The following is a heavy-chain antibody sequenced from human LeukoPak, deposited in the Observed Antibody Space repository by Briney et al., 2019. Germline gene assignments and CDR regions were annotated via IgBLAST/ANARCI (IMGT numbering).Heavy chain of an antibody. V-gene: IGHV3-23*01. CDR2: ISGSGGST. Sequence: GGSLRLSCAASGFTFSSYAMSWVRQAPGKGLEWVSAISGSGGSTYHADSVKGRFTISRDNSKNTLYLQMNSLRAEDTAVYYCAKDPPLYYDILTGYKGFFDYWGQGTLVTVSS. CDR1: GFTFSSYA. CDR3: AKDPPLYYDILTGYKGFFDY. J-gene: IGHJ4*02. D-gene: IGHD3-9*01.